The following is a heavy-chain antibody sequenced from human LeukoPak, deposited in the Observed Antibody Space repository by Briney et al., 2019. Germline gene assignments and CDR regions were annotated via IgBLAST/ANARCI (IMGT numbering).Heavy chain of an antibody. Sequence: GGSLRLSCAASGFTFSSYWMHWVRQAPGKGLEWVAFIRYDGSRKYYADSVKGRFTISRDNSKNTLYLQMNGLRAEDTAMYYCAKVSLNMVNDALDIWGQGTMVSVSS. CDR2: IRYDGSRK. J-gene: IGHJ3*02. D-gene: IGHD4/OR15-4a*01. V-gene: IGHV3-30*02. CDR1: GFTFSSYW. CDR3: AKVSLNMVNDALDI.